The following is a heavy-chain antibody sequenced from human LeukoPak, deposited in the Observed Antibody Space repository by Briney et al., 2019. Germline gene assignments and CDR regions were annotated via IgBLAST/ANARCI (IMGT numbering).Heavy chain of an antibody. V-gene: IGHV3-48*03. CDR1: GFTFSSYE. CDR2: ISPSGASI. D-gene: IGHD6-13*01. J-gene: IGHJ5*02. CDR3: ARKYSSSWSGFDP. Sequence: GGSLRLSCAASGFTFSSYEMNWVRQAPGKGLEWVSYISPSGASIYYADSVKGRFTISRGNAKNSLYLQMNSLRAEDTAVYYCARKYSSSWSGFDPWGQGTLVTVSS.